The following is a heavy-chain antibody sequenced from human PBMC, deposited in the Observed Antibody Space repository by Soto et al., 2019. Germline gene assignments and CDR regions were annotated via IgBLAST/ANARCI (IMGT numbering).Heavy chain of an antibody. J-gene: IGHJ3*02. CDR2: FDPEDGET. D-gene: IGHD5-18*01. CDR1: GYTLTELS. Sequence: ASVKVSCKVSGYTLTELSMHWVRQAPGKGLEWMGGFDPEDGETIYAQKFQGRVTMTEDTSTDTAYMELSSLRSEDTAVYYCATDQGGDTGYSYGRDAFDIWGQGTIVTVSS. CDR3: ATDQGGDTGYSYGRDAFDI. V-gene: IGHV1-24*01.